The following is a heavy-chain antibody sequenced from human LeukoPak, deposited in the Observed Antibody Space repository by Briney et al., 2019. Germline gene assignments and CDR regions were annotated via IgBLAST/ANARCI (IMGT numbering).Heavy chain of an antibody. D-gene: IGHD3-22*01. CDR2: MYYTRST. CDR3: VHDSSGYYFDY. V-gene: IGHV4-59*08. CDR1: GDSISSYY. Sequence: SETLSLTCTVSGDSISSYYWSWIRQPPGKGLEWIGYMYYTRSTTYNPSLKSRVIMSVDTSKNQLSLKLSSVTAADTAVYYCVHDSSGYYFDYWGQGTLVTVSS. J-gene: IGHJ4*02.